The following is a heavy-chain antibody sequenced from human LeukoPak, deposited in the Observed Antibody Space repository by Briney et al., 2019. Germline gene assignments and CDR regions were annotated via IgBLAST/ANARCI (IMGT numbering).Heavy chain of an antibody. D-gene: IGHD5-24*01. J-gene: IGHJ4*02. V-gene: IGHV4-61*02. CDR3: ARRSYNSPFRY. CDR2: IYTSGST. Sequence: SETLSLTCTVSGGSISSGSYYWSWIRQPAGKGLEWIGRIYTSGSTNYNPSLNSRVSISVDTSKNQFSLKLSSVTAEDTAVYYCARRSYNSPFRYWGQGTLVTVSS. CDR1: GGSISSGSYY.